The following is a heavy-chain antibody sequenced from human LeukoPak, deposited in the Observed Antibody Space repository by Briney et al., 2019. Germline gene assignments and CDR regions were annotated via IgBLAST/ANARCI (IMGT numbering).Heavy chain of an antibody. CDR1: GFVFSSYW. J-gene: IGHJ4*02. Sequence: PGGSLRLSCAASGFVFSSYWMSWVRQAPGKGLEWVANIKQAGSERNYVDSVRGRFTISRDNAKNSLYLQMNSLSAEDTAVYYCATSRSFDYWGQETLVTVSS. V-gene: IGHV3-7*01. CDR2: IKQAGSER. CDR3: ATSRSFDY.